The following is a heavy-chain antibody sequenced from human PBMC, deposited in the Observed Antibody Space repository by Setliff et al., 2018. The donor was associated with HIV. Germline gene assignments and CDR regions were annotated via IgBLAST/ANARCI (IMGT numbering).Heavy chain of an antibody. D-gene: IGHD5-12*01. V-gene: IGHV7-4-1*02. CDR2: INTNTGNP. CDR3: ARTGPSTDGYNLVIDY. CDR1: GYTFTSYA. J-gene: IGHJ4*02. Sequence: AASVKVSCKASGYTFTSYAMNWVRQAPGQGLEWMGWINTNTGNPTYAQGFTGRFAFSLDTSVSTAYLQISSLKAEDTAVYYCARTGPSTDGYNLVIDYWGQGTLVTVSS.